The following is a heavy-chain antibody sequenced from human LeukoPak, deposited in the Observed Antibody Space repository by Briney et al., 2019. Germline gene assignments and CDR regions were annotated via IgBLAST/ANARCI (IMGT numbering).Heavy chain of an antibody. CDR1: GFTFSSFW. D-gene: IGHD6-6*01. Sequence: PGGSLRLSCAASGFTFSSFWMDWVRQAPGKGLEWGANIKNDGRERYYVDSVQGRFTISRDNARNSLYLQMNSLRVEDTALYYCARGWLAARPTTAAVFDYWGQGILVTVSP. CDR2: IKNDGRER. J-gene: IGHJ4*02. CDR3: ARGWLAARPTTAAVFDY. V-gene: IGHV3-7*04.